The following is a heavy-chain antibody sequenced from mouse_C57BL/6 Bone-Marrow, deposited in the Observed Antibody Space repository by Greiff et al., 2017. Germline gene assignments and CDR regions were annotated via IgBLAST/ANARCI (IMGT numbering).Heavy chain of an antibody. CDR3: ARDSSWFAY. CDR1: GYTFTSYW. CDR2: IDPSDSYT. Sequence: VQLQQPGAELVKPGASVKLSCKASGYTFTSYWMQWVKQRPGQGLEWIGEIDPSDSYTNYNQKFKGKATLTVDTSSSTAYMQLSSLTSEDSAVYYCARDSSWFAYWGQGTLVTVSA. D-gene: IGHD1-1*01. V-gene: IGHV1-50*01. J-gene: IGHJ3*01.